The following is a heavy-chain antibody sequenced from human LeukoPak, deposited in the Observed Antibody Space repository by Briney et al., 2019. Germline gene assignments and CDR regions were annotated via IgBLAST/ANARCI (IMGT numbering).Heavy chain of an antibody. D-gene: IGHD3-9*01. CDR3: ARAETIHTYFDY. Sequence: PSETLSLTCTVSGGSISRYYWSWIRQPPGKGLEWIGYIYYSGSTNNNPSLKSRVTISVDTSKNQFSLKLSSVTAADTAVYYCARAETIHTYFDYWGQGTLVTVSS. V-gene: IGHV4-59*01. CDR2: IYYSGST. J-gene: IGHJ4*02. CDR1: GGSISRYY.